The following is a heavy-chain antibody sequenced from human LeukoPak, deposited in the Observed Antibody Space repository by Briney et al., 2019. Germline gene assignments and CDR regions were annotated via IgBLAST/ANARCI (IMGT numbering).Heavy chain of an antibody. CDR1: GDSISSSRYY. V-gene: IGHV4-39*01. Sequence: PSETLSLTCTVSGDSISSSRYYWGWIRQPPGKGLEWIGSIHYSGSTYYNPSLKSRVTISVDTSKSQFSLKLSSVSGADTAVYYCARFSSGWYWFDPSGQRTLVTVSS. CDR3: ARFSSGWYWFDP. CDR2: IHYSGST. J-gene: IGHJ5*02. D-gene: IGHD6-19*01.